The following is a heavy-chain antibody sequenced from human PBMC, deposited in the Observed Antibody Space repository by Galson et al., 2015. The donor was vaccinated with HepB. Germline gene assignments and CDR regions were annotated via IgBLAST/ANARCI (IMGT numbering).Heavy chain of an antibody. Sequence: SLRLSCAASGFTFTSYWMDWVRQAPGKGLEWVANINQDGSEKYSVDSVKGRFTISRDNAKNSLYLQMNSLRAEDTAVYYCARDPDRDGYNSRAFDIWGQGTMVTVSS. D-gene: IGHD5-24*01. V-gene: IGHV3-7*01. J-gene: IGHJ3*02. CDR3: ARDPDRDGYNSRAFDI. CDR2: INQDGSEK. CDR1: GFTFTSYW.